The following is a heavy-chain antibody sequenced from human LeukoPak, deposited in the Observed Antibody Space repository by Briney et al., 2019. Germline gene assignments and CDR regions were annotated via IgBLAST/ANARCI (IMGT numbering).Heavy chain of an antibody. V-gene: IGHV1-2*02. CDR2: INPNDGDT. J-gene: IGHJ5*02. CDR3: ARDQQGDSSSWYWGNNWFDP. D-gene: IGHD6-13*01. Sequence: GASVKVSCKASGYTFTDYYMHWVRQAPGQGFEWMGWINPNDGDTNYAQKFQGRVTMTRDTSISTAHMEVSSLRSEDTAVYYCARDQQGDSSSWYWGNNWFDPWGQGTLVTVSS. CDR1: GYTFTDYY.